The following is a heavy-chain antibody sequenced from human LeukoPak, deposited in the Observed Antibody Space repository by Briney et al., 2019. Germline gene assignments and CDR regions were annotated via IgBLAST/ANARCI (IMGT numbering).Heavy chain of an antibody. CDR1: GFTFSDYF. CDR3: ASPVGATTVRAFDI. V-gene: IGHV3-72*01. J-gene: IGHJ3*02. CDR2: TRNEANIYTT. Sequence: GGSLRLSCAASGFTFSDYFMSWIRQAPGKGLEWVGRTRNEANIYTTKYAASVKGRFTISRDDSKNSLYLQMNSLKTEDTAGYYCASPVGATTVRAFDIWGQGTMVTVSS. D-gene: IGHD1-26*01.